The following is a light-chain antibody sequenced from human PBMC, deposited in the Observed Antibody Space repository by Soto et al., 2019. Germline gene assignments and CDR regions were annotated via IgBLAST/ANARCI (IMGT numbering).Light chain of an antibody. CDR3: HQTYSPPDT. V-gene: IGKV1-39*01. CDR1: QSIDTH. CDR2: EAS. J-gene: IGKJ1*01. Sequence: DIRMAQSPSSLAASLGDRVTITCRASQSIDTHLNWYQQHPGKAPNALIYEASNLQSGVPSRFSGSGSGTDFTLTISGLQPDDSATYYCHQTYSPPDTFGQGTKWIS.